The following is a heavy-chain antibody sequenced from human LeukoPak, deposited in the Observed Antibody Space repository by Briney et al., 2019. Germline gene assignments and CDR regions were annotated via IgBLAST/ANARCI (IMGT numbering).Heavy chain of an antibody. CDR3: ARVSAIAAADTAAFDI. J-gene: IGHJ3*02. V-gene: IGHV3-53*01. CDR2: IYSGGST. Sequence: GGSLRLSCAASGFTVSSNYMSWVRQAPGKGLEWVSVIYSGGSTYYADSVKGRFTISRDNAKNSLYLQMNSLRAEDTALYHCARVSAIAAADTAAFDIWGQGTMVTVSS. CDR1: GFTVSSNY. D-gene: IGHD6-13*01.